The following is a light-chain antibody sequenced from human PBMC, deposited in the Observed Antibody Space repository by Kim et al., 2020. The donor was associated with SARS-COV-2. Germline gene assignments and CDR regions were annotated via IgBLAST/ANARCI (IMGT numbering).Light chain of an antibody. V-gene: IGLV1-44*01. J-gene: IGLJ1*01. Sequence: ELTQPPSASGTPGQRVTISCSGSSSNIGRNTVNWYQQLPGTAPKLLIYSNNQRPSGVPDRFSGSKSGTSASLAISGLQSEDEADYYCAAWDDSLNGPNYVFGTGTKVTVL. CDR1: SSNIGRNT. CDR2: SNN. CDR3: AAWDDSLNGPNYV.